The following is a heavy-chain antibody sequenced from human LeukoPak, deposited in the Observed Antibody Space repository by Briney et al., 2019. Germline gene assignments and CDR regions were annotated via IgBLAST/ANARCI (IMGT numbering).Heavy chain of an antibody. D-gene: IGHD5-18*01. CDR1: GFTFSSYG. CDR3: ARERARYSYGSGDAFDI. CDR2: ISYDGSNK. Sequence: GGSLRLSCAASGFTFSSYGMHWVRQAPGKGLEWVAVISYDGSNKYYADSVKGRFTISRDNSKNTLYLQMNSLRAEDTAVYYCARERARYSYGSGDAFDIWGQGTMVTVSS. V-gene: IGHV3-30*19. J-gene: IGHJ3*02.